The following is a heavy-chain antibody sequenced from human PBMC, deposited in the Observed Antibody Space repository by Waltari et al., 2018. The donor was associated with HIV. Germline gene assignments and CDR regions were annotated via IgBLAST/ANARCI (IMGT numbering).Heavy chain of an antibody. CDR2: ISGSGGTT. CDR3: AKTTKISMVRGVYDY. CDR1: GFTFRSFA. J-gene: IGHJ4*02. D-gene: IGHD3-10*01. V-gene: IGHV3-23*01. Sequence: EVQLLESGGGLVQPGGSLRLSCAASGFTFRSFAMSWVRQGPGKGREYVSLISGSGGTTYYTDSVKGRFTISRDNSKNTLFLQMNSLRAEDTAVYYCAKTTKISMVRGVYDYWGQGTLVTVSS.